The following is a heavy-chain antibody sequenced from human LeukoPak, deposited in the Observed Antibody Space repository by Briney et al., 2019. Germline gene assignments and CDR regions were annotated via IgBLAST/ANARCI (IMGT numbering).Heavy chain of an antibody. J-gene: IGHJ5*02. Sequence: APVKVSCKASGYTFTSYYMHWVRQAPGQGPEWMGVISPSGGSTIYAQKFKGRVTLTRDMSTSTDYLELSSLRSEDTAVFYCARGDYYGSPKVVAAWGQGTLVTVSS. D-gene: IGHD3-10*01. CDR1: GYTFTSYY. CDR3: ARGDYYGSPKVVAA. CDR2: ISPSGGST. V-gene: IGHV1-46*01.